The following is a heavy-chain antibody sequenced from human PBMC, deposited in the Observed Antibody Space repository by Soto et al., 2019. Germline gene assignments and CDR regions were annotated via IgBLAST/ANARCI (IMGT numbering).Heavy chain of an antibody. J-gene: IGHJ6*02. V-gene: IGHV1-8*01. CDR2: MNPNSGNT. CDR1: GYTFTSYD. CDR3: ARGPLLLWFGELLYYYYGMDV. D-gene: IGHD3-10*01. Sequence: ASVKVSCKASGYTFTSYDINWVRQATGQGLEWMGWMNPNSGNTGYAQKFQGRVTMTRNTSISTAYMELSSLRSEDPAVYYCARGPLLLWFGELLYYYYGMDVWGQGTTVTVSS.